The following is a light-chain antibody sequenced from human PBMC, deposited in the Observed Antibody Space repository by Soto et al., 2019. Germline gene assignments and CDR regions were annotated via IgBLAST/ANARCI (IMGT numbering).Light chain of an antibody. CDR2: AAS. J-gene: IGKJ5*01. CDR3: QHYQVGQPIA. Sequence: DIQMTHPPSSLSASVGDRVTITCRASQSISSYLNWYQQKPGKAPKLLIYAASSLQSGVPSRFSGSGSGTDFTLTISRLEPEDFALYYCQHYQVGQPIAFGRGTRLEIK. V-gene: IGKV1-39*01. CDR1: QSISSY.